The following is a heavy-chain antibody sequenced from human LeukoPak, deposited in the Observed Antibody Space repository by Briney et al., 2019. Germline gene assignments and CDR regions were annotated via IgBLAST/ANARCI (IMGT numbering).Heavy chain of an antibody. D-gene: IGHD3-22*01. CDR2: IYYSGNT. CDR1: GDSISSYY. J-gene: IGHJ4*02. Sequence: SETLSLTXTVSGDSISSYYLNWIRQPPGKGLEWIGYIYYSGNTNYNPSLKSRVTVSVDTSKNHFSLRLSSVTAADTAVYYCARGANYYDSSGYYSYYLDYWGQGTLVTVSS. V-gene: IGHV4-59*01. CDR3: ARGANYYDSSGYYSYYLDY.